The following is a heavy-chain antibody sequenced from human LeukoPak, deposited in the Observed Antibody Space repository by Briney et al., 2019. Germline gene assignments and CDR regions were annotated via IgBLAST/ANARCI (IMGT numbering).Heavy chain of an antibody. CDR2: IIPILGIA. Sequence: SVKVSCKASGGTFSSYTISWVRQAPGQGLEWMGRIIPILGIANYAQKFQGRVTITADKSTSTAYMELSSLRSEDTAVHYCASEWDSSGWYEGYWGQGTLVTVSS. J-gene: IGHJ4*02. CDR3: ASEWDSSGWYEGY. V-gene: IGHV1-69*02. CDR1: GGTFSSYT. D-gene: IGHD6-19*01.